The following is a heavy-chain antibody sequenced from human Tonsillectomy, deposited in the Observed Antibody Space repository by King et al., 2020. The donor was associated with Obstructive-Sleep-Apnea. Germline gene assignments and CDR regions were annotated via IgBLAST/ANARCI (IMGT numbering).Heavy chain of an antibody. CDR3: VKDRGSGYRSGAFDI. J-gene: IGHJ3*02. CDR2: ISWNSGAI. D-gene: IGHD6-25*01. V-gene: IGHV3-9*01. CDR1: GFTFDDYG. Sequence: VQLVESGGGLVQPGRSLRLSCAASGFTFDDYGMHWVRQPPGKGLDWVSGISWNSGAIGYADPVKGRFTISRDNGKNSLYLQMNSLRAEDTALYFCVKDRGSGYRSGAFDIWGQGTMVTVSS.